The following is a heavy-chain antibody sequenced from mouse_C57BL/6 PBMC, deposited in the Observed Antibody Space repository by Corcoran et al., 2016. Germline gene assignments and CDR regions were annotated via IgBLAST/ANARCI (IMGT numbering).Heavy chain of an antibody. J-gene: IGHJ1*03. CDR3: ARWLWYFDV. CDR1: GYTCTDYY. Sequence: QMQLQQSGPELLKPGASVTISCKASGYTCTDYYINGVKQRPGQGLEWLGWIYPGSRNTKYNEKVKGKATLTIDTSSSTAYMQLSSLTSEDSEVYFCARWLWYFDVWGTGTTVTVSS. V-gene: IGHV1-84*01. CDR2: IYPGSRNT.